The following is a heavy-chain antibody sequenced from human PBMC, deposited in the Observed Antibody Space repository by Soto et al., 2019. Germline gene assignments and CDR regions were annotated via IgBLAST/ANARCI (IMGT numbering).Heavy chain of an antibody. Sequence: QVQLQESGPGLVKPSGTLSLTCAVSGGSISSSNWWSWVRQPPGKGLEWIGEIYHSGSTNYNPSLKSRVTISVDKSKNQFSLKLSSVTAADTAVYYCAREKFGDCSGGSCSSGAFDYWGQGTLVTVSS. D-gene: IGHD2-15*01. CDR3: AREKFGDCSGGSCSSGAFDY. CDR1: GGSISSSNW. V-gene: IGHV4-4*02. CDR2: IYHSGST. J-gene: IGHJ4*02.